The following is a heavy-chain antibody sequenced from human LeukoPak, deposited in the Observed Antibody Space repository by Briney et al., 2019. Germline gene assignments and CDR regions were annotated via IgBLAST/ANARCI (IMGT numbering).Heavy chain of an antibody. CDR2: IYHSGST. Sequence: SETLSLTCTVSGYSISSGYYWGWIRQPPGKGLEWIGSIYHSGSTYYNPSLKSRVTISVDTSKNQFSLKLSSVTAADTAVYYCARAHGYYDSSGYYPYYFDYWGQGTLVTVSS. J-gene: IGHJ4*02. CDR1: GYSISSGYY. CDR3: ARAHGYYDSSGYYPYYFDY. V-gene: IGHV4-38-2*02. D-gene: IGHD3-22*01.